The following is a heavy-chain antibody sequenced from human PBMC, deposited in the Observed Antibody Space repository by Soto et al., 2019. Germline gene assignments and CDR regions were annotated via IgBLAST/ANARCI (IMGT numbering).Heavy chain of an antibody. Sequence: QVHLVQSGAEVKKPGAPVKVSSKGSGYAFTTFGITWVRQAPGQGLEWMGWISAHNGNTNYAQKLQGRVTVTRDTSTSTAYMELRSLRSDDTAVYYCARGRYGDYWGQGALVTVSS. CDR3: ARGRYGDY. J-gene: IGHJ4*02. CDR1: GYAFTTFG. V-gene: IGHV1-18*01. D-gene: IGHD1-1*01. CDR2: ISAHNGNT.